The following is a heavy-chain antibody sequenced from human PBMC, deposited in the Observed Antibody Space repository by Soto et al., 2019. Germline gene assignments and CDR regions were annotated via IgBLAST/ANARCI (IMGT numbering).Heavy chain of an antibody. CDR1: GYNFTRFG. Sequence: GASVKVSCKASGYNFTRFGISWVRQAPGQGLEWMGWISSYNGNTNYAQKLQGRVTMTTDTSTSTAYMELSSLKASDTAMYYCARRDDYSKFMDVWGHGTTVTVSS. CDR2: ISSYNGNT. J-gene: IGHJ6*02. D-gene: IGHD4-4*01. V-gene: IGHV1-18*01. CDR3: ARRDDYSKFMDV.